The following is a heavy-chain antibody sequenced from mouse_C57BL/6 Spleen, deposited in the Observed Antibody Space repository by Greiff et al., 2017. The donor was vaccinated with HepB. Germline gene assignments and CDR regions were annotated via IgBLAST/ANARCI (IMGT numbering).Heavy chain of an antibody. CDR2: ISSGSSTI. CDR1: GFTFSDYG. D-gene: IGHD1-1*01. J-gene: IGHJ4*01. V-gene: IGHV5-17*01. CDR3: ARRSTTVVASHYYAMDY. Sequence: EVHLVESGGGLVKPGGSLKLSCAASGFTFSDYGMHWVRQAPEKGLEWVAYISSGSSTIYYADTVKGRFTISRDNAKNTLFLQMTSLRSEDTAMYYCARRSTTVVASHYYAMDYWGQGTSVTVSS.